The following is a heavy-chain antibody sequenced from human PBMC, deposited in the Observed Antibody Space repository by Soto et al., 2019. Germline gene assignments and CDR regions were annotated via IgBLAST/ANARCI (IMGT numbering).Heavy chain of an antibody. CDR3: AKAPGASVVAAAS. CDR2: ISGSGAST. J-gene: IGHJ4*01. Sequence: GVSLRISCAASGFTFSSYAMSWVRQAPGKGLEWVSGISGSGASTYYADSVKGRFTISRDNSKNTLYVQMNSLRAEDTAVYYCAKAPGASVVAAASWGPGTLVTVSS. D-gene: IGHD2-15*01. CDR1: GFTFSSYA. V-gene: IGHV3-23*01.